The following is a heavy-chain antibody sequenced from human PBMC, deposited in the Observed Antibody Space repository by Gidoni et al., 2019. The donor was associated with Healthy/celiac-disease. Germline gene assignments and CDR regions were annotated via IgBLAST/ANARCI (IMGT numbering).Heavy chain of an antibody. D-gene: IGHD5-18*01. CDR3: ARVDTAGGDALDY. Sequence: QVQLVESGGGVVQPGRSLRLSCAASGFTFSSYAMHWGRQAPGKGLEWVAVISYDGSNKDYADSVKGRFTISRDNSKNTLDLQMNSLRAEDTAVYYCARVDTAGGDALDYWGQGTLVTVSS. J-gene: IGHJ4*02. CDR2: ISYDGSNK. V-gene: IGHV3-30-3*01. CDR1: GFTFSSYA.